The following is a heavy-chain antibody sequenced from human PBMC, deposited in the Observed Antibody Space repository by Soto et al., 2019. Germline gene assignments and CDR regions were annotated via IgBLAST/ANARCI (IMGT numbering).Heavy chain of an antibody. CDR1: GGSISSYY. J-gene: IGHJ6*02. V-gene: IGHV4-59*08. D-gene: IGHD2-15*01. Sequence: SETLSLTCTVSGGSISSYYWSWIRQPPGKGLEWIGYIYYSGSTKYNPSLKSRVTISVDTSKNQFSLKVSSVTAADTAVYYCATASGSTYGGPYYYYGLDVWGQGTTVTVS. CDR2: IYYSGST. CDR3: ATASGSTYGGPYYYYGLDV.